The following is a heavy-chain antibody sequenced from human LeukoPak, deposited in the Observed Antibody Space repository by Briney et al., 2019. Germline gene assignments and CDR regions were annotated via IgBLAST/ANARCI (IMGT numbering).Heavy chain of an antibody. Sequence: PGGSLRLSCAASGFTFSSYAMNWVRQAPGKGLEWVSAISGTGGTIYYGDSVKGRFTISRDNSKNTLYLQMNSLRAEDTAVYYCAKDGAAAGKSEYFQHWGQGTLVTVSS. CDR3: AKDGAAAGKSEYFQH. V-gene: IGHV3-23*01. CDR1: GFTFSSYA. J-gene: IGHJ1*01. D-gene: IGHD6-13*01. CDR2: ISGTGGTI.